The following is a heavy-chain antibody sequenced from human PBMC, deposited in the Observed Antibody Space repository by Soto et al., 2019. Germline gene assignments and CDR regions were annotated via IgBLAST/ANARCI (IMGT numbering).Heavy chain of an antibody. D-gene: IGHD5-12*01. CDR1: GFTFSDSS. J-gene: IGHJ4*01. Sequence: GSLRLSCAASGFTFSDSSMHWVGQAPGKGLEWVAVISYGGSDKYYADSVKGRFTISRDNSKNTLYLQMNSLRPEDSAVYYCARDGATMVVLYYFDSWSHGTLVTVSS. V-gene: IGHV3-30-3*01. CDR3: ARDGATMVVLYYFDS. CDR2: ISYGGSDK.